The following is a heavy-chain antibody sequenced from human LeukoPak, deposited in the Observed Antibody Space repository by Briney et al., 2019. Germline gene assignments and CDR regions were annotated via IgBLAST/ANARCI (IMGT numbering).Heavy chain of an antibody. CDR2: FDPEDGET. CDR3: ATVGDYVWGSYRGPGGAFDI. D-gene: IGHD3-16*02. CDR1: GYTLTELS. Sequence: ASVKVSFKVSGYTLTELSMHWVRQAPGKGLEWMGGFDPEDGETIYAQKFQGRVTMTEDTSTDTAYMELSSLRSEDTAVYCCATVGDYVWGSYRGPGGAFDIWGQGTMATVSS. J-gene: IGHJ3*02. V-gene: IGHV1-24*01.